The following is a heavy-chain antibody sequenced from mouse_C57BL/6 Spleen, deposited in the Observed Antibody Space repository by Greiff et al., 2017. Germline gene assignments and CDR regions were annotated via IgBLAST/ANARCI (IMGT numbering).Heavy chain of an antibody. D-gene: IGHD1-1*01. CDR3: ARRGNYYGSSLMDY. V-gene: IGHV1-69*01. CDR1: GYTFTSYW. Sequence: VQLQQPGAELVMPGASVKLSCKASGYTFTSYWMHWVKQRPGQGLEWIGEIDPSDSYTNYNQKFKGKSTLTVDKSSSTAYMQLSSLTSEDSAVYYCARRGNYYGSSLMDYWGQGTSVTVSS. J-gene: IGHJ4*01. CDR2: IDPSDSYT.